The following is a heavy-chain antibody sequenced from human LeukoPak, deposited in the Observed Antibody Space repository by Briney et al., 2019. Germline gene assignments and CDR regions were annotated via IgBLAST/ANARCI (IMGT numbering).Heavy chain of an antibody. V-gene: IGHV3-7*01. CDR3: ARVSIGWELLKKRHNYYYMDV. CDR1: GFTFSTYR. J-gene: IGHJ6*03. D-gene: IGHD1-26*01. CDR2: IKQGGSEK. Sequence: PGGSLRLSCAASGFTFSTYRMSWVRQAPGKGLEWVANIKQGGSEKHYVDSVKGRFTISRDNAKNSLYLQMNSLRAEDTAVYYCARVSIGWELLKKRHNYYYMDVWGKGTTVTVSS.